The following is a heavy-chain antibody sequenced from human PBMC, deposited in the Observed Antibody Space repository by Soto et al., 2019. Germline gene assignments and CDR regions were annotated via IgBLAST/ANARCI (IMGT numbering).Heavy chain of an antibody. D-gene: IGHD2-2*02. CDR1: GYSFTSYW. J-gene: IGHJ5*02. CDR3: ARQPRPLGYCSSTSCYTAGWFDP. V-gene: IGHV5-10-1*01. Sequence: GESLKISCKGSGYSFTSYWISWVRQMPGKGLEWMGRIDPSDSYTNYSPSFQGHVTISADKSISTAYLQWSSLKASDTAMYYCARQPRPLGYCSSTSCYTAGWFDPWGQGTLVTVSS. CDR2: IDPSDSYT.